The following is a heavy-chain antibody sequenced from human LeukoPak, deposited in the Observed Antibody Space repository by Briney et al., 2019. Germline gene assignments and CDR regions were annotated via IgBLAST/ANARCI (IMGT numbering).Heavy chain of an antibody. CDR1: GFTFSSYW. V-gene: IGHV3-7*01. CDR3: ARTRRGQLWNRARDFDY. Sequence: PGGSLRLSCAASGFTFSSYWMSWVRQAPGKGLEWVANMKYDGSEKYYVDSVKGRFTISRDNAKNSLYLQMNSLRAEDTAVYYCARTRRGQLWNRARDFDYWGQGTLVTVSS. J-gene: IGHJ4*02. D-gene: IGHD5-18*01. CDR2: MKYDGSEK.